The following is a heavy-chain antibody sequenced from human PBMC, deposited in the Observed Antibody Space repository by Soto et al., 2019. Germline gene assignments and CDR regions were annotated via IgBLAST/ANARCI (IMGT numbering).Heavy chain of an antibody. CDR2: IIPLFGTP. Sequence: QVQLVQSGAEVRKPGSSLRVSCKSSGATFSTTGISWVRQAPGQGLEWMGGIIPLFGTPKYARKFQGRVSITADESKNTVYIELNSLRPGYAAVYYCARASPVICGGDPCYRLDSSFDSWGQGSLVIVSS. V-gene: IGHV1-69*01. CDR1: GATFSTTG. J-gene: IGHJ5*01. D-gene: IGHD2-21*02. CDR3: ARASPVICGGDPCYRLDSSFDS.